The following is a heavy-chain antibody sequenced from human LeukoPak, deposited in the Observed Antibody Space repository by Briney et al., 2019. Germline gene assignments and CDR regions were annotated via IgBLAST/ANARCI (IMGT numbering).Heavy chain of an antibody. V-gene: IGHV4-38-2*02. Sequence: PSETLSLTCTVSGYSINSGYYWGWIRQPPGKGLEWIAIIYHSGSTYYNPSLESRVTMSLDTSKNQFSLKLSSVTAADTAVYYCARVDILTGCVDYWGQGTLVTVSS. J-gene: IGHJ4*02. D-gene: IGHD3-9*01. CDR3: ARVDILTGCVDY. CDR2: IYHSGST. CDR1: GYSINSGYY.